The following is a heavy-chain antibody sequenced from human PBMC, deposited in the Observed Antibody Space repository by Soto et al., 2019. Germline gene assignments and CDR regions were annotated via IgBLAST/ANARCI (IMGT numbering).Heavy chain of an antibody. D-gene: IGHD6-19*01. CDR2: IYYSGST. CDR3: ARYIAVAGTLRGGWFDP. Sequence: SETLSLTCTVSGGPISSSSYYWGWIRQPPGKGLEWIGSIYYSGSTYYNPSLKSRVTISVDTSKNQFSLKLSSVTAADTAVYYCARYIAVAGTLRGGWFDPWGQGTLVTVSS. V-gene: IGHV4-39*01. J-gene: IGHJ5*02. CDR1: GGPISSSSYY.